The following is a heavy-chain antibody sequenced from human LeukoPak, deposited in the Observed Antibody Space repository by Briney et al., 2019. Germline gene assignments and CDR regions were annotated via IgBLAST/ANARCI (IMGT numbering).Heavy chain of an antibody. CDR2: IYYSGST. CDR3: ARLTYYYDSSGTKENWFDP. J-gene: IGHJ5*02. D-gene: IGHD3-22*01. CDR1: GGSISSYY. Sequence: PSETLSLTCTVSGGSISSYYWSWIRQPPGKGLEWIGYIYYSGSTNYNPFLKSRVTISVDTSKNQFSLKLSSVTAADTAVYYCARLTYYYDSSGTKENWFDPWGQGTLVTVSS. V-gene: IGHV4-59*08.